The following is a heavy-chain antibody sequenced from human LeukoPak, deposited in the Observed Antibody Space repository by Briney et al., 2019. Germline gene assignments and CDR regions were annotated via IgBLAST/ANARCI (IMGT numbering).Heavy chain of an antibody. CDR3: ALQKVPDGYADY. D-gene: IGHD5-18*01. CDR1: GFTFSRYW. J-gene: IGHJ4*02. CDR2: INSDGSST. V-gene: IGHV3-74*01. Sequence: GGSLRLSCAASGFTFSRYWMHWVRQAPGKGLVWVSRINSDGSSTDYADSVKGRFTISRDNAKNTLHLQMNSLRADDTALYYCALQKVPDGYADYWGQGTLVTVSS.